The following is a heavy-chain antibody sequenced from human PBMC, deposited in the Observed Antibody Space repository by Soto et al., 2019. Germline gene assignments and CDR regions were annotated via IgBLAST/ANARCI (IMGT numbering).Heavy chain of an antibody. V-gene: IGHV5-10-1*01. CDR2: IDPSDSYT. CDR1: GCILTSYF. J-gene: IGHJ6*04. Sequence: LGEALNICCKGSGCILTSYFIIFVRQMPGKFLWWMVIIDPSDSYTNYSPSFQGHVTISADKSISTAYLQWSSLKASDTAMYYCARHPIVPAAIGGSSPFQYAMAVWGKATTXTASA. CDR3: ARHPIVPAAIGGSSPFQYAMAV. D-gene: IGHD2-2*02.